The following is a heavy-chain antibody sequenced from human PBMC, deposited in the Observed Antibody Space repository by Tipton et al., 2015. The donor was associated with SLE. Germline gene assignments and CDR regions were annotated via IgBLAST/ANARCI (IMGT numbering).Heavy chain of an antibody. V-gene: IGHV3-53*05. CDR3: ARARVVTAIGIFDY. CDR1: GFTVSSNY. J-gene: IGHJ4*02. CDR2: IYSGGST. Sequence: SLRLSCAASGFTVSSNYMSWVRQAPGKGLEWVSVIYSGGSTYYADSVKGRFTISRDNSKNTLYLQMNSLRAEDTAVYYCARARVVTAIGIFDYWGQGTLVTVSS. D-gene: IGHD2-21*02.